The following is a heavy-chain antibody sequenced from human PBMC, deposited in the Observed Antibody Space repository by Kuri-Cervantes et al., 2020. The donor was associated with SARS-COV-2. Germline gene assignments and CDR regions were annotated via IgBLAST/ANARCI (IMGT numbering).Heavy chain of an antibody. Sequence: SETLSLTCAVSGYSISSGYYWGWIRQPPGKGLEWIGSIYHSGSTYYNPSLKSRVTISVDTSKNQFSLKLSSVTAADTAVYYCARVGPRIARYDSSGYYLDFDYWGQGTLVTVSS. V-gene: IGHV4-38-2*01. CDR1: GYSISSGYY. CDR2: IYHSGST. CDR3: ARVGPRIARYDSSGYYLDFDY. D-gene: IGHD3-22*01. J-gene: IGHJ4*02.